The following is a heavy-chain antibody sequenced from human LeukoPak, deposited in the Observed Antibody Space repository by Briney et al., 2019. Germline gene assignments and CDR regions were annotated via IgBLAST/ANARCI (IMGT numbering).Heavy chain of an antibody. CDR1: GGTFSSYA. J-gene: IGHJ4*02. Sequence: ASVKVSCKASGGTFSSYAISWVRQAPGQGLEWMGWISAYNGNTNYAQKLQGRVTVTTDTSTSTAYMELRSLRSDDTAVYYCARDGRGYCSSTSCAIDYWGQGTLVTVSS. CDR3: ARDGRGYCSSTSCAIDY. CDR2: ISAYNGNT. V-gene: IGHV1-18*01. D-gene: IGHD2-2*01.